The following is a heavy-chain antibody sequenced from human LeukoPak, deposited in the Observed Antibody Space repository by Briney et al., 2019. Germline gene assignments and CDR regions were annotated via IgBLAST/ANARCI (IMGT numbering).Heavy chain of an antibody. CDR2: ISGSGGST. J-gene: IGHJ4*02. CDR1: GCTFSSYA. V-gene: IGHV3-23*01. CDR3: AKKGRHYFDY. Sequence: GGSLRLSCAASGCTFSSYAMSWVRQAPGKGLEGVSAISGSGGSTYYADSVKGRFTISRDNSKNTLYLQMNSLRAEDTAVYYCAKKGRHYFDYWGQETLVTVSS.